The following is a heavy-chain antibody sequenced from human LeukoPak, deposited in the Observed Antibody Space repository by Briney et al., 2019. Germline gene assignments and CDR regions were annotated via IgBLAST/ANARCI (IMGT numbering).Heavy chain of an antibody. D-gene: IGHD6-19*01. CDR3: ARDGRTGSGWQYYFDY. CDR2: IYYSGST. J-gene: IGHJ4*02. V-gene: IGHV4-39*07. Sequence: SETLSLTCTVSGGSISSSSYYWGWIRQPPGKGLEWIGSIYYSGSTYYNPSLKSRVTISVDTSKNQFSLKLSSVTAEDTAVYYCARDGRTGSGWQYYFDYWGQGTLVTVSS. CDR1: GGSISSSSYY.